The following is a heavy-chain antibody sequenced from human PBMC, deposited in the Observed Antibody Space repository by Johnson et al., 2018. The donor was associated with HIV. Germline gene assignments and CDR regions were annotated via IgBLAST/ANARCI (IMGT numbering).Heavy chain of an antibody. Sequence: QVQLVESGGGVVQPGRSLRLSCAASGFTFSSYAMHWVRQAPGKGLEWVAVISYDGSIKYYADSVKGRFTISRDNSKNTLYLQMNSQRAEATAVYYCARSGCSSTSCIDAFDIWGQGTMVTVSS. CDR1: GFTFSSYA. CDR3: ARSGCSSTSCIDAFDI. J-gene: IGHJ3*02. V-gene: IGHV3-30*04. D-gene: IGHD2-2*01. CDR2: ISYDGSIK.